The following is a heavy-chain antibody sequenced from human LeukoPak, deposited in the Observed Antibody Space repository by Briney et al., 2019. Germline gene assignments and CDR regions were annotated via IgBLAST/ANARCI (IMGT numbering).Heavy chain of an antibody. Sequence: PGGSLRLSCAASGFTFSSYEMNWVRQAPGKGLEWVSYTSSSGSTIYYADSVKGRFTISGDNAKNSLYLQMNSLRAEDTAVYYCASLPVWFLFDYWGQGTLVTVSS. CDR1: GFTFSSYE. J-gene: IGHJ4*02. D-gene: IGHD3-10*01. CDR3: ASLPVWFLFDY. V-gene: IGHV3-48*03. CDR2: TSSSGSTI.